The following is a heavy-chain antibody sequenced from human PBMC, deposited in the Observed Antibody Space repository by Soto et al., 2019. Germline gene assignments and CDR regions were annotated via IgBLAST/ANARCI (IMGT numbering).Heavy chain of an antibody. CDR3: ARSFEGCSSTSCQYFDY. V-gene: IGHV3-49*04. D-gene: IGHD2-2*01. CDR1: GFTFGDYA. CDR2: IRSEAYGGTP. Sequence: GGSLRLSCTGSGFTFGDYAVNWVRQAPGKGLEWVGFIRSEAYGGTPEYAASAKGIFTISRDDSKSVAYLQMNSLKTEDTAVYYCARSFEGCSSTSCQYFDYWGQGAL. J-gene: IGHJ4*02.